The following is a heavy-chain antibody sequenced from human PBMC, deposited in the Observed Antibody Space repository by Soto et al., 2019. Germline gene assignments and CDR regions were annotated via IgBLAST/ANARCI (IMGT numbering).Heavy chain of an antibody. J-gene: IGHJ2*01. CDR3: AREIIPLTTDWYIDL. V-gene: IGHV4-30-4*01. Sequence: SETLSLTCTVSGGSISGGVYYWSWIRQPPGKGLEWIGYIFDSGSTYYNPSLKSRVTISVDTSKNQFSLRLSSVTAADTAVYYCAREIIPLTTDWYIDLWCRGTLVTVSA. CDR2: IFDSGST. D-gene: IGHD4-17*01. CDR1: GGSISGGVYY.